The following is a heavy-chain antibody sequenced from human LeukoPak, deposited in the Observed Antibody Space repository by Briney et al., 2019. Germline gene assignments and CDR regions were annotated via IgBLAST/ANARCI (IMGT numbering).Heavy chain of an antibody. CDR2: IYDSGRT. D-gene: IGHD4-17*01. J-gene: IGHJ4*02. CDR1: GVPINGDY. V-gene: IGHV4-59*01. Sequence: SETLSLTCTVSGVPINGDYWRWLPQPPGKAREWIGFIYDSGRTSYHRSLKSPVTISGDTSKKQFSLKLSSLSAADTAVYYCARFPNYDDYVRDYWGQGILVTVSS. CDR3: ARFPNYDDYVRDY.